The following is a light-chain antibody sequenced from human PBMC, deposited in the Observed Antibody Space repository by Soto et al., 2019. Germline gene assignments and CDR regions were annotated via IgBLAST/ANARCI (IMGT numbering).Light chain of an antibody. CDR1: QSVTSS. V-gene: IGKV3-11*01. Sequence: EIVLTQSPGTLSLSPGERVTLSCRASQSVTSSLVWYQQKPGQAPRLLIYDASDRATGIPARFSGSGSGTDFTLTISSLEPEDSAVYYCQHRSTWPRTFGGGTKVEI. J-gene: IGKJ4*01. CDR3: QHRSTWPRT. CDR2: DAS.